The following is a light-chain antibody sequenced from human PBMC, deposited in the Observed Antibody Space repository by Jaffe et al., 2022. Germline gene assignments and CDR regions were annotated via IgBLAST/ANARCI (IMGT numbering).Light chain of an antibody. J-gene: IGKJ1*01. CDR1: QIITSNS. V-gene: IGKV3-20*01. CDR2: GAS. Sequence: EIVLTQSPGTLSLSPGERATLSCRASQIITSNSLAWYQQKPGQAPRLLIYGASSRATGIPDRFSASGSGTDFTLTISRLEPADFAVYYCQQYGGSPRTFGQGTKVE. CDR3: QQYGGSPRT.